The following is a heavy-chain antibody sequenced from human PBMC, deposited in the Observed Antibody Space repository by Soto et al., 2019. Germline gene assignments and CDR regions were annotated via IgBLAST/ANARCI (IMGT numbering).Heavy chain of an antibody. CDR2: IDYTGNT. J-gene: IGHJ4*02. D-gene: IGHD5-18*01. V-gene: IGHV4-39*01. CDR3: ARINKGYGTDS. CDR1: GGSISSSSYY. Sequence: KASETLSLTCTVSGGSISSSSYYWGCIRQPPGKGLEWIASIDYTGNTFYNPSLTSRVTISVDTSKNQFSLKVTSVTAADTAVYYCARINKGYGTDSWGQGTLVTAPQ.